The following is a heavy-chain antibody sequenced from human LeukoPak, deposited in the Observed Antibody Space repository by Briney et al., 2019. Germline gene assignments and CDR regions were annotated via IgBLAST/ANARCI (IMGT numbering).Heavy chain of an antibody. V-gene: IGHV1-69*13. CDR3: AREEGVGEPFDY. D-gene: IGHD1-26*01. Sequence: GASVKVSCKASGGTFSSYAISWVRQAPGQGLEWMGGIIPIFGTANYAQKFQGRVTITADESTSTAYMELSSLRTEDTAVYYCAREEGVGEPFDYWGQGTLVTVSS. CDR1: GGTFSSYA. CDR2: IIPIFGTA. J-gene: IGHJ4*02.